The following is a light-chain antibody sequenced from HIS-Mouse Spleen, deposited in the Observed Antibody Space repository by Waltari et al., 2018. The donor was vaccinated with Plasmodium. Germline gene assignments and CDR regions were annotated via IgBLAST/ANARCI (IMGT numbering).Light chain of an antibody. J-gene: IGLJ3*02. CDR3: YSTDSSGNHRV. V-gene: IGLV3-10*01. CDR1: ALPKKT. Sequence: SYELTQPPSVSVSPGPTARITRAGDALPKKTAYWYQQKSGQAPVLVIYEDSKRPTGSPVRFSGSSSGTMATLTISGAQVEDEADYYCYSTDSSGNHRVFGGGTKLTVL. CDR2: EDS.